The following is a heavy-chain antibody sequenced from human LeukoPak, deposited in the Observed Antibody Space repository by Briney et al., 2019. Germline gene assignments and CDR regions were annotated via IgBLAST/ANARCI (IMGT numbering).Heavy chain of an antibody. CDR3: ARRPGGQTYYYYGMDV. V-gene: IGHV1-3*01. CDR2: ISAGNGNT. Sequence: ASVKVSCKASGYTFTNYAIHWVRQAPGQRLEWMGWISAGNGNTKYSQKFQGRVTIIRDTSASTAYMQLSSLRSEDTAVYYCARRPGGQTYYYYGMDVWGQGTTVTVSS. CDR1: GYTFTNYA. D-gene: IGHD3-10*01. J-gene: IGHJ6*02.